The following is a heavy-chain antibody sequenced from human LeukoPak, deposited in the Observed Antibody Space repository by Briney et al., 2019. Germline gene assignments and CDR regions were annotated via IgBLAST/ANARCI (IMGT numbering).Heavy chain of an antibody. D-gene: IGHD2-15*01. Sequence: SVKVSCKASGGTFSSYAISWVRQAPGQGLEWMGGIIPILGTANYAQKFQGRVTIIADESTSTAYMELSSLRSEDTAVYYCARDELGLGYCSGGSCYGMDVWGKGTTVTVSS. CDR3: ARDELGLGYCSGGSCYGMDV. CDR1: GGTFSSYA. CDR2: IIPILGTA. J-gene: IGHJ6*04. V-gene: IGHV1-69*13.